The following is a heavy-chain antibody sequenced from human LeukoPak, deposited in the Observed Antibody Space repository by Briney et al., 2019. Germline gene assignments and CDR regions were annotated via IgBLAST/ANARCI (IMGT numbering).Heavy chain of an antibody. V-gene: IGHV1-46*01. D-gene: IGHD4-17*01. Sequence: ASVKVSCKASGYTFTSYYMHWVRLAPGQGLEWMGIINPSGGSTSYAQKFQGRVTMTRDTSTSTVYMELSSLRSEDTAVYYCARAYDYGVRGGVDYFDYWGQGTLVTVSS. J-gene: IGHJ4*02. CDR3: ARAYDYGVRGGVDYFDY. CDR2: INPSGGST. CDR1: GYTFTSYY.